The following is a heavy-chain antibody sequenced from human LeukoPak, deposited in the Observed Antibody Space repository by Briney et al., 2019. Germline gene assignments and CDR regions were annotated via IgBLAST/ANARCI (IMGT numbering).Heavy chain of an antibody. J-gene: IGHJ4*02. CDR1: GGSISSSSYY. Sequence: PSETLSLTCTVSGGSISSSSYYWGWIRQPPGKGLEWIGSIYYSGSTYYNPSLKSRVTISVDTSKNQFSLKLSSVTAADTAVYYCAREMGSTRGVEWGQGTLVTVSS. CDR3: AREMGSTRGVE. V-gene: IGHV4-39*07. CDR2: IYYSGST. D-gene: IGHD3-10*01.